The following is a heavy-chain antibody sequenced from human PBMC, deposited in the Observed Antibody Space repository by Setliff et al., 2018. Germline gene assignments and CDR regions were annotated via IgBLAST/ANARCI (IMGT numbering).Heavy chain of an antibody. Sequence: GASVPVSCQAAGYTFRNYAFAWVRQAPGQGLEWVGGISVYNGDTNYAQNFQSRVTLTTDTSTSKAYMELRSLTSDDSAVYYCARAPAVELVTIRTNSWFTYWGQGTLVTVSS. CDR3: ARAPAVELVTIRTNSWFTY. CDR2: ISVYNGDT. J-gene: IGHJ4*02. CDR1: GYTFRNYA. V-gene: IGHV1-18*01. D-gene: IGHD5-18*01.